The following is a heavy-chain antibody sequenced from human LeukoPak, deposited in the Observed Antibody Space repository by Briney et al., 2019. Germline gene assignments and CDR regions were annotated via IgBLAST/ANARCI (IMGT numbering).Heavy chain of an antibody. CDR2: ISAGGST. CDR3: ATDMVREPYNWFES. Sequence: PSETLSLTCTVSGGSVSSHYWSWIRQPAGKGLEWIGLISAGGSTNYNPSLKSRVTMSVDTSKNQFSLKLSSVTAADTAVYYCATDMVREPYNWFESWGQGTLVTVAS. J-gene: IGHJ5*01. CDR1: GGSVSSHY. V-gene: IGHV4-4*07. D-gene: IGHD3-10*01.